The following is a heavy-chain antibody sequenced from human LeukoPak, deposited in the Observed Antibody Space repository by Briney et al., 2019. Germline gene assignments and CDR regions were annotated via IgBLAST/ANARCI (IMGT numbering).Heavy chain of an antibody. J-gene: IGHJ4*02. CDR3: ARRYGSSDY. Sequence: GGSLRLSCTASGFTFRSFEMNWVRQAPGKGLEWVSYISSSGTTIYYADSVKGRFTISRDDAKNSLYLQMNSLRAEDTAVYYCARRYGSSDYWGRGTLVTVSS. D-gene: IGHD3-10*01. CDR1: GFTFRSFE. V-gene: IGHV3-48*03. CDR2: ISSSGTTI.